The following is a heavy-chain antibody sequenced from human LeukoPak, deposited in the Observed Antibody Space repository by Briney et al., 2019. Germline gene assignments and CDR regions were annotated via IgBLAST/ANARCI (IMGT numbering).Heavy chain of an antibody. J-gene: IGHJ4*02. V-gene: IGHV3-30*03. CDR3: ARFRTAMQLWKGYYFDY. CDR2: ISYEGSNK. Sequence: GGSLRLSCAASGFTFSSYSMNWVPQAPGKGVEWVAIISYEGSNKYYADSVKGRFTIPRDNSKNTLYLQMNSLRAGDTAVYYCARFRTAMQLWKGYYFDYWGQGTLVTVSS. CDR1: GFTFSSYS. D-gene: IGHD5-18*01.